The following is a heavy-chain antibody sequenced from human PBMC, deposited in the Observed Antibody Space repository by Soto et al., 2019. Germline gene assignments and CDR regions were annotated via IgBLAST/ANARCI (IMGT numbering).Heavy chain of an antibody. CDR3: ARDREGSSGGY. CDR2: IKQDGSEN. CDR1: GFTFSSYW. D-gene: IGHD6-13*01. J-gene: IGHJ4*02. Sequence: DVQLVESGGGLVQPGGSLRLSCAASGFTFSSYWMSWVRQAPGKGLGWVANIKQDGSENYYVDSVKGRFTISRDNAKNSLYLQMNSLRAEDTAVYYCARDREGSSGGYWGQGTLVTVSS. V-gene: IGHV3-7*03.